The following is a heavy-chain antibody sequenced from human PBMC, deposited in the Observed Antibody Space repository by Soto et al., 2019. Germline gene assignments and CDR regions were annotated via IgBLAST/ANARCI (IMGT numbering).Heavy chain of an antibody. CDR1: GFPFSSSA. V-gene: IGHV3-23*01. CDR2: ISGSGGSP. CDR3: ALDYYGSGSYPNDAFDI. Sequence: GVSLRLSCSASGFPFSSSAMSWVRQAPGKRLEWVSAISGSGGSPYYGDPVKGRVPISRDTYKKTLYLQMNSLRAEDTAVYYCALDYYGSGSYPNDAFDIWGQGTMVTVSS. D-gene: IGHD3-10*01. J-gene: IGHJ3*02.